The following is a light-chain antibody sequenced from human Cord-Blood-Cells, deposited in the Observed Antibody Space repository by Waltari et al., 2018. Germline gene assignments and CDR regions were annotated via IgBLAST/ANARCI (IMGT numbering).Light chain of an antibody. V-gene: IGLV3-1*01. CDR3: PAWDSSSWV. Sequence: SYSLTPPPSASVSPAQPASTTCSGDTWGDTDACWYQQTPGQSPVLVIYHDSQQPSGIPGRFSGSNSGNTATLTISGTQAKDEADYYCPAWDSSSWVFGGGTKLTVL. J-gene: IGLJ3*02. CDR1: TWGDTD. CDR2: HDS.